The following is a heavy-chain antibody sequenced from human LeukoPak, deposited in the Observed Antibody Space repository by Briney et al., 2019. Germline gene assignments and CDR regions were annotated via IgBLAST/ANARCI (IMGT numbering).Heavy chain of an antibody. J-gene: IGHJ4*02. V-gene: IGHV5-51*01. CDR1: GYTFTSYW. D-gene: IGHD3-10*01. CDR3: ARDYGSGSYYYDY. Sequence: GESLKISCKGSGYTFTSYWIGWVRQMPGKGLEWMGIIYPDDPDTRYSPSFQGQVTISADKSISTAYLQWSGLQASDTAMYYCARDYGSGSYYYDYWAQGTLVTVSS. CDR2: IYPDDPDT.